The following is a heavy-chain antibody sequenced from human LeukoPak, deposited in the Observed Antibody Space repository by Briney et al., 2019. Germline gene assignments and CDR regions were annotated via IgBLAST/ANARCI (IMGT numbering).Heavy chain of an antibody. CDR1: EYTFNIYD. V-gene: IGHV1-8*01. CDR2: MNPDSGNT. Sequence: GASVRVSCEASEYTFNIYDVNWVRQATGQGLEWMGWMNPDSGNTGFAQKFQGRVTMTRNTSITTAYLELSSLRSEDPDVYYCAVLLPGDYLDRWGQGTLVTVSS. J-gene: IGHJ4*02. CDR3: AVLLPGDYLDR.